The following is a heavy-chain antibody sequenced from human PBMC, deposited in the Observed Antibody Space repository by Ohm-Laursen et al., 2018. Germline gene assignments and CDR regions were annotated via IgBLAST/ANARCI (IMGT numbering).Heavy chain of an antibody. CDR3: AREFTDESFDY. CDR1: GFTFSTYS. D-gene: IGHD3-16*01. CDR2: MSGSSTNR. Sequence: GSLRLSCAASGFTFSTYSMNWVRQAPGKGLEWVSSMSGSSTNRYYADSVKGRFTISRDNAKNSLYLQMNSLSAEDTAVYYCAREFTDESFDYWGQGTLVTVSS. J-gene: IGHJ4*02. V-gene: IGHV3-21*01.